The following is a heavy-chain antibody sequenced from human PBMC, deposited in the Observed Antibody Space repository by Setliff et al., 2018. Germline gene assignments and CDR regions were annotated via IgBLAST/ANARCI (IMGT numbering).Heavy chain of an antibody. D-gene: IGHD6-6*01. CDR3: ARGRNIAARLLDS. Sequence: LSLTCAAYGGTFSDYHWTWIRQSPEKWLEWIGEINHRGSTNYNPSLKSRVTISIDTSKDQFSLKLISMTAADTAVYYCARGRNIAARLLDSWGQGTLVTVSS. CDR1: GGTFSDYH. V-gene: IGHV4-34*01. J-gene: IGHJ4*02. CDR2: INHRGST.